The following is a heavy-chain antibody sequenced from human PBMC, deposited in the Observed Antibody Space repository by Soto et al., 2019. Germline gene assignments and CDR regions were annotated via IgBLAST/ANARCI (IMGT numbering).Heavy chain of an antibody. CDR1: GYTFINYG. CDR2: ISAYNGNT. Sequence: QVQLVQSGAEVKKPGASVKVSCKASGYTFINYGISWVRQAPGQGLEWMGWISAYNGNTNYAQKFQGRVTMTTDTSTSTAYMELRSLRSDDTAVYYWARDSPPYNSLNWFDPWGQGTLVTVSS. CDR3: ARDSPPYNSLNWFDP. D-gene: IGHD6-13*01. V-gene: IGHV1-18*01. J-gene: IGHJ5*02.